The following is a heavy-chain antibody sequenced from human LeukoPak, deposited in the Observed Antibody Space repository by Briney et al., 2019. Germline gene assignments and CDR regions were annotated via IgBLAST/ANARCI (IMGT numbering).Heavy chain of an antibody. CDR3: ARDSFGYDYPGHYYYYMDV. D-gene: IGHD5-12*01. J-gene: IGHJ6*03. CDR2: IIPIFGTA. Sequence: ASAKVSCKASGGTFSSYAISWVRQAPGQGLGWMGGIIPIFGTANYAQKFQGRVTITADESTSTAYMELSSLRSEDTAVYYCARDSFGYDYPGHYYYYMDVWGKGTTVTVSS. CDR1: GGTFSSYA. V-gene: IGHV1-69*13.